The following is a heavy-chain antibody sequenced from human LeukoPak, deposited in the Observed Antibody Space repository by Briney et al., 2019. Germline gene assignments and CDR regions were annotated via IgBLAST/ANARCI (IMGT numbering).Heavy chain of an antibody. CDR3: AIDLTMVRGVIIGLFAFDI. V-gene: IGHV1-46*01. D-gene: IGHD3-10*01. CDR1: GYTFTSYY. Sequence: AAVKVSCKASGYTFTSYYMHWVRQAPGQGLEWMGIINPSGGSTSYAQKFQGRVTITRDTSTSTVYMELSSLRSEDTAVYYCAIDLTMVRGVIIGLFAFDIWGQGTMVTVSS. J-gene: IGHJ3*02. CDR2: INPSGGST.